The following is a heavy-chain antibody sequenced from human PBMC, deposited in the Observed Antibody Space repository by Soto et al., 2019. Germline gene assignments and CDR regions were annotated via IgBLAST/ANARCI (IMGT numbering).Heavy chain of an antibody. Sequence: ASVKVSCKASGYTFTSYYMHWVQQAPGQGLEWMGIINPSGGSTSYAQKFQGRVTMTRDTSTSTVYMELSSLRSEDTAVYYCARDDTMTTEPSYYFDYWGQGTLVTVSS. CDR1: GYTFTSYY. CDR2: INPSGGST. D-gene: IGHD3-22*01. V-gene: IGHV1-46*01. J-gene: IGHJ4*02. CDR3: ARDDTMTTEPSYYFDY.